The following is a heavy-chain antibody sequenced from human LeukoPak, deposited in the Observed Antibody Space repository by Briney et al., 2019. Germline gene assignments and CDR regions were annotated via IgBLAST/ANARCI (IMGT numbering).Heavy chain of an antibody. V-gene: IGHV3-30*04. Sequence: GRSLRLSCAASGFTFSNYAMHWVGQAPGKGMEGVAVISYDGSNKYYADSVKGGFTISRDNSKNPLYLQMNSLRAEDTAVYYCARDRGYSGSYYFDYWGQGTLVTVSS. CDR2: ISYDGSNK. CDR3: ARDRGYSGSYYFDY. D-gene: IGHD1-26*01. CDR1: GFTFSNYA. J-gene: IGHJ4*02.